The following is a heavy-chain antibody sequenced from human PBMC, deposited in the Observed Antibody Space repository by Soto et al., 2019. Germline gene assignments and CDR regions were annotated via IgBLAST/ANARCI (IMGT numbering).Heavy chain of an antibody. V-gene: IGHV3-13*01. D-gene: IGHD4-17*01. J-gene: IGHJ2*01. CDR3: AREIVDTVTAPWYFDL. Sequence: PGGSLRLSWSASGCTFSSSYMHWVRQSTGKGLEWVSAIGRRGDTYYPASVKGRFTISRENAKNALYLQMDSLGAGDTAVYYCAREIVDTVTAPWYFDLWGSGTLVTVSS. CDR2: IGRRGDT. CDR1: GCTFSSSY.